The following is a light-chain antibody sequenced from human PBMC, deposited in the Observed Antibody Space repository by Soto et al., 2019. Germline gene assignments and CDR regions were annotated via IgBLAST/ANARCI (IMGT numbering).Light chain of an antibody. J-gene: IGKJ5*01. Sequence: EIVLTQSPASLSLSPGCRATLSCRASQTVGHSLAWYQHRPGQAPRLLISQASNGATGVPSRFGGSGSGTDFTLSINSLEPEDFAVYYCQQYTGWPITFGQGTRLEIK. V-gene: IGKV3-11*01. CDR3: QQYTGWPIT. CDR2: QAS. CDR1: QTVGHS.